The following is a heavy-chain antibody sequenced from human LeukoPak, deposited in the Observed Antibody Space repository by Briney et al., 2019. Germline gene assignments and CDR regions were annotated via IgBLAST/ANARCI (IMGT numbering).Heavy chain of an antibody. CDR2: ISSSGST. J-gene: IGHJ4*02. Sequence: SETLSLTCTVSGVSISSNNYYWGWIRQSPGKGLEWIGDISSSGSTYYSPSLKSRVIISVDTSKNPFSLRLNSVTAADTAVYYCARHEGLTYYFNYWGQGTLVTVSS. D-gene: IGHD3-16*01. CDR1: GVSISSNNYY. V-gene: IGHV4-39*01. CDR3: ARHEGLTYYFNY.